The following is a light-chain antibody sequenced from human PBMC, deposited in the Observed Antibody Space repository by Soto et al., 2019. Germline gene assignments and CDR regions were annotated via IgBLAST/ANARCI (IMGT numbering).Light chain of an antibody. CDR3: AAWDDSLNAVL. V-gene: IGLV1-44*01. Sequence: QSVLTQPPSASGTPGQRVTISCSGSSSNIGTNTVNWYRQPPTPGAAPKLLIYTDNHRPSGVPDRFSGSKSGTSASLAISGRQSEDEAAYYCAAWDDSLNAVLFGGGTKLTVL. CDR1: SSNIGTNT. J-gene: IGLJ2*01. CDR2: TDN.